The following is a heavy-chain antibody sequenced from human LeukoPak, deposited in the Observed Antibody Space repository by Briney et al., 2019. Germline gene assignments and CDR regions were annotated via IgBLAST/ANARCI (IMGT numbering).Heavy chain of an antibody. CDR2: ICTFNGHT. V-gene: IGHV1-18*01. Sequence: ASVKVSCKASGYTFTTYGISWVRQAPGPGRECVGWICTFNGHTNYAQSRQDRVTMTTDTSTSTVYMELSSLISDDTAVYYCARVDTVNYYYYMDVWGKGTPVTVSS. CDR1: GYTFTTYG. D-gene: IGHD5-18*01. J-gene: IGHJ6*03. CDR3: ARVDTVNYYYYMDV.